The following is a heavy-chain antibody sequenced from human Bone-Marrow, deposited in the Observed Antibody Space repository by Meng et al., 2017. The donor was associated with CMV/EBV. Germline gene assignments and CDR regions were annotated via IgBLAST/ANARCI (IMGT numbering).Heavy chain of an antibody. J-gene: IGHJ3*01. CDR2: TYYSGST. V-gene: IGHV4-30-4*08. D-gene: IGHD3-22*01. CDR3: ARVPWYYDSSGYYFGAFDV. Sequence: SETLSLTCTVSGGSISSGDYYWSWIRQPPGKGLEWIGYTYYSGSTYYNPSLKSRVTISVDTSKNQFSLKLSSVTAADTAVYYCARVPWYYDSSGYYFGAFDVWGQGTMVTVSS. CDR1: GGSISSGDYY.